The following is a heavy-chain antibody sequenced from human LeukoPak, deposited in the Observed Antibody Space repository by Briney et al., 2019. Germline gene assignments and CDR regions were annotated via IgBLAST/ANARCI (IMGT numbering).Heavy chain of an antibody. D-gene: IGHD2-2*01. CDR2: ISAYNGNT. J-gene: IGHJ4*02. V-gene: IGHV1-18*01. CDR1: GYIFTSYG. CDR3: ARTRPGAYCGTTSCFSDY. Sequence: ASVKVSCKASGYIFTSYGISWVRQGPGQGLEWVGWISAYNGNTKFAPNLQDRVTMTTDTSTATAYMELRSLRLNDTAVYFCARTRPGAYCGTTSCFSDYWGQGTLVTVSS.